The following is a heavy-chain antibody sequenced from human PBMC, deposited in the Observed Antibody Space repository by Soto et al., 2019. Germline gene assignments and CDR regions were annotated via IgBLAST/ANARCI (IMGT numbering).Heavy chain of an antibody. D-gene: IGHD2-2*01. V-gene: IGHV3-23*01. CDR2: ISGSGGST. Sequence: GGSLRLSCAASGFTFSSYAMSWVRQAPGKGLEWVSAISGSGGSTYYADSVKGRFTISRDNSKNTLYLQMNSLRAEDTAVYYCAKVGRPTSIVVVPAAMGNYYYYGRDVGGQGTTVAVSA. CDR3: AKVGRPTSIVVVPAAMGNYYYYGRDV. J-gene: IGHJ6*01. CDR1: GFTFSSYA.